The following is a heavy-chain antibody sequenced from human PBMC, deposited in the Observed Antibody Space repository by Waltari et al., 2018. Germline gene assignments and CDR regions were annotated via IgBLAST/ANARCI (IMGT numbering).Heavy chain of an antibody. Sequence: QVQLQQWGAGLLKPSETLSLTCAVYGGSFSGYYWSWIRQPPGTGLEWIGEINHSGSTNYNPSLKSRVTISVDTSKNQFSLKLSSVTAADTAVYYCARVPVRGYSYGTPDYWGQGTLVTVSS. CDR2: INHSGST. CDR1: GGSFSGYY. J-gene: IGHJ4*02. CDR3: ARVPVRGYSYGTPDY. D-gene: IGHD5-18*01. V-gene: IGHV4-34*01.